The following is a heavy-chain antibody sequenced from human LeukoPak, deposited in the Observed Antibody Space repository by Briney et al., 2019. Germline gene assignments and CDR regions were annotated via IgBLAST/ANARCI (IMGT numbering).Heavy chain of an antibody. CDR3: ASQGTLGLVGAFDI. CDR1: GGSISSYY. CDR2: IYYSGST. V-gene: IGHV4-59*01. Sequence: KTSETLSLTCTVSGGSISSYYWSWIRQPPGKGLEWIGYIYYSGSTNYNPSLKSRVTISVDTSKNQFSLKLSSVTAADTAVYYCASQGTLGLVGAFDIWGQGTMVTVSS. J-gene: IGHJ3*02. D-gene: IGHD3-16*01.